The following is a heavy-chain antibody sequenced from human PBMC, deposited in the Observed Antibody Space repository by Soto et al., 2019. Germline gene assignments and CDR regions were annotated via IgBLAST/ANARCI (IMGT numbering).Heavy chain of an antibody. V-gene: IGHV3-30-3*01. CDR2: ISYDGSNK. CDR1: GFTFSSYA. J-gene: IGHJ3*02. D-gene: IGHD5-12*01. CDR3: ARAMSGYSGYDSDAFDI. Sequence: QVQLVESGGGVVQPGRSLRLSCAASGFTFSSYAMHWVRQAPGKGLEWVAVISYDGSNKYYADSVKGRFTISRDNSKNTLYLQMNSLRAEDTAVYYFARAMSGYSGYDSDAFDIWGQGTMVTVSS.